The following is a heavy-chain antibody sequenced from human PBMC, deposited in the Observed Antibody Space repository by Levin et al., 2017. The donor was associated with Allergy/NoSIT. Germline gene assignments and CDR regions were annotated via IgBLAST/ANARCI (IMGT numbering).Heavy chain of an antibody. CDR1: GYSISSSNW. J-gene: IGHJ5*02. Sequence: LRLSCAVSGYSISSSNWWGWIRQPPGEGLEWIGYIYNTGDTQYSPSLKSRVTMSVDTSKNQFSLKLRSVTAMDTAVYYCAKKVPGAGWFDPWGQGTLVTVSS. CDR2: IYNTGDT. V-gene: IGHV4-28*01. CDR3: AKKVPGAGWFDP.